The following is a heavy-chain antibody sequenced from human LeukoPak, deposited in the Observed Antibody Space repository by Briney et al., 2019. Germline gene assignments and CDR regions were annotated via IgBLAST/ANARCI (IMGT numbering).Heavy chain of an antibody. CDR2: IYSGGST. CDR1: GFTVSSNY. Sequence: PGGSLRLSCAASGFTVSSNYMSWVRQAPGKGLEWVSVIYSGGSTYYADSVKGRFTISRDNSKNTLYLQMNSLRAEDTAVYYCARERPYGSGSYYAAAFRSWGMDVWGQGTTVTISS. D-gene: IGHD3-10*01. CDR3: ARERPYGSGSYYAAAFRSWGMDV. V-gene: IGHV3-66*01. J-gene: IGHJ6*02.